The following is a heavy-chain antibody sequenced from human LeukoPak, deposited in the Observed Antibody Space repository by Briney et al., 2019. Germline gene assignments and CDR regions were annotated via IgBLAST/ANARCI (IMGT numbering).Heavy chain of an antibody. Sequence: SETLSLTCTVSGASFSSYYWSWIRQPPGKGLEWIGYIYYSGSTNYKSSLKSRVSISIDTSKNQFSLKLSSVTAADTAVYYCARGSDRFDPWGQGTLVTVSS. CDR2: IYYSGST. CDR3: ARGSDRFDP. CDR1: GASFSSYY. V-gene: IGHV4-59*01. J-gene: IGHJ5*02.